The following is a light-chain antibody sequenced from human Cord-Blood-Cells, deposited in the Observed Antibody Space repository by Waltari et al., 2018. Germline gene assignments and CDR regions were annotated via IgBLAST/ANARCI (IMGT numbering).Light chain of an antibody. CDR2: AGS. Sequence: QSALTQPASVSGSPGQSITISCTGTSSDVGSYNLVSLYQQQPGKAPKLMIYAGSKRPSGVSNRFSGSKSGNTASLTISGLQAEDEADYYCCSYAGSSTLVFGGGTKLTVL. CDR3: CSYAGSSTLV. J-gene: IGLJ2*01. CDR1: SSDVGSYNL. V-gene: IGLV2-23*01.